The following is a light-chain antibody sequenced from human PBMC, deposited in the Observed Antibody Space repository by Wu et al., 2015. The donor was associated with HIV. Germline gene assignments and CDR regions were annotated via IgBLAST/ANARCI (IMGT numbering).Light chain of an antibody. CDR3: QQYNNWPLT. J-gene: IGKJ4*01. CDR2: KTS. CDR1: QSASNW. Sequence: DVQMTQSPSTLSASVGDRVTITCRASQSASNWLAWYQQKPGKAPNLLIYKTSTLESGVPSRFSGSGSGTEFTLTISSLQSEDFAVYYCQQYNNWPLTFGEGPRWRSN. V-gene: IGKV1-5*03.